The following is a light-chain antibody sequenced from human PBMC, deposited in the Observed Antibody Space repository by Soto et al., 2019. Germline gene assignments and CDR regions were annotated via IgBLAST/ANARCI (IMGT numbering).Light chain of an antibody. J-gene: IGKJ2*01. Sequence: IVLTQTPLSSSVTLGQPASISCRSSHSLVHYDGNTYLRWLQQRPGQPPSLLIYKISNRFSGVTYRFSGSGAGTDFTLKSSRVEAEAVGVYYCMQATHFPTFGQGTKLEIK. CDR2: KIS. CDR1: HSLVHYDGNTY. CDR3: MQATHFPT. V-gene: IGKV2-24*01.